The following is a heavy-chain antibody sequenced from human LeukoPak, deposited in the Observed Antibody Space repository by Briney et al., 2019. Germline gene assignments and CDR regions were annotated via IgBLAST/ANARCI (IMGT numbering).Heavy chain of an antibody. CDR2: LSGTGSDI. Sequence: GGSLRLSRAASGFTFSNYAMNWVRQAPGKALEWVSALSGTGSDIHYADSVKGRFTITRDNSENTLYLQMNSLRAEDTAVYYCAKSPMRTVTTNYFDYWGPGTLITVSS. J-gene: IGHJ4*02. CDR3: AKSPMRTVTTNYFDY. D-gene: IGHD4-17*01. V-gene: IGHV3-23*01. CDR1: GFTFSNYA.